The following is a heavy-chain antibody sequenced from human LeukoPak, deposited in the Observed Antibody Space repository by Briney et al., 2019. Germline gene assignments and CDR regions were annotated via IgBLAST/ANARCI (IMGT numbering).Heavy chain of an antibody. V-gene: IGHV1-46*03. Sequence: ASVKVSCKASGYTFTRYYMHWVRQAPGQGLEWMGFINPSGGSTSYAQKFQGRVTMTRDTSTSTVYMELSSLRSEDTAVYYCARNDASGLDYWRQGTLVTVSS. CDR2: INPSGGST. D-gene: IGHD3-16*01. CDR1: GYTFTRYY. J-gene: IGHJ4*02. CDR3: ARNDASGLDY.